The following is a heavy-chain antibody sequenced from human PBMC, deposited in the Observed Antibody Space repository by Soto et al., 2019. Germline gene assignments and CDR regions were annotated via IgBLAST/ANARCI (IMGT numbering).Heavy chain of an antibody. J-gene: IGHJ6*02. V-gene: IGHV3-53*01. Sequence: PGRSLRLSCAASGFTVSSIYMHLVRQAPGKGLEWVSVLHSGGDTYYADSVQGRFTISRDNSKNTLYLQMNRLRAEDTAIYFCARDPEGSSYGYYNLDVWGQGTTVTVSS. CDR3: ARDPEGSSYGYYNLDV. D-gene: IGHD2-15*01. CDR1: GFTVSSIY. CDR2: LHSGGDT.